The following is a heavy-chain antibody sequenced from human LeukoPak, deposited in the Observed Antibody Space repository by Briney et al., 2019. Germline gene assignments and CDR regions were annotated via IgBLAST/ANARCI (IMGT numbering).Heavy chain of an antibody. CDR2: IYYSGST. CDR3: AGTGLYSSGWYFDY. V-gene: IGHV4-59*01. J-gene: IGHJ4*02. D-gene: IGHD6-19*01. CDR1: GGSISSYY. Sequence: SETLSLTCTVSGGSISSYYWSWIRQPPGKGLEWIGYIYYSGSTNYNPSLKSRVTISVDKSKNQFSLKLSSVTAADTAVYYCAGTGLYSSGWYFDYWGQGTLVTVSS.